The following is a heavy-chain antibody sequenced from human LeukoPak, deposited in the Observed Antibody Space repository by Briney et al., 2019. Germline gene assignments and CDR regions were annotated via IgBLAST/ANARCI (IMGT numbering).Heavy chain of an antibody. Sequence: GGSLRLSCAASRFTVSSNCMSWVRQAPGKGLEWVSVIYSGGSTYYADSVKGRFTISRDNSKNTLYLQMNSPRAEGTAVYYCARDDYGSGTTAGGYFDYWGQGTLVTVSS. V-gene: IGHV3-53*01. CDR2: IYSGGST. CDR1: RFTVSSNC. J-gene: IGHJ4*02. CDR3: ARDDYGSGTTAGGYFDY. D-gene: IGHD3-10*01.